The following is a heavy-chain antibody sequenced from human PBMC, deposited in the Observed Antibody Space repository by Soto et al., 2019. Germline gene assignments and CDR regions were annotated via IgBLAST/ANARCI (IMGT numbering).Heavy chain of an antibody. Sequence: SETLSLTCTVSGGSISSYYWSWIRQPPGKGLEWIGYIYYSGSTNYNPSLKSRVTISVDTSKNQFSLKLSSVTAADTAVYYCARDQGRIAAAGGWFDPWGQGTLVTVSS. V-gene: IGHV4-59*01. CDR3: ARDQGRIAAAGGWFDP. J-gene: IGHJ5*02. CDR1: GGSISSYY. CDR2: IYYSGST. D-gene: IGHD6-13*01.